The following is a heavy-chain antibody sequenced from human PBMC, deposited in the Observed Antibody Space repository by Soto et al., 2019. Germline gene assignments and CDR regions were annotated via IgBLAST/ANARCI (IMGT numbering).Heavy chain of an antibody. CDR1: GFTVSNNY. CDR3: ARLTTVTYWYFDL. Sequence: GGSLRLSCAAAPGFTVSNNYMGWVRQAPGKGLEWVSIIYSGGSTYYGDSVKDRFTISRDNSKNTLYLQMNSLRAEDTAVYYCARLTTVTYWYFDLWGRGTLVTVS. J-gene: IGHJ2*01. V-gene: IGHV3-66*01. CDR2: IYSGGST. D-gene: IGHD4-17*01.